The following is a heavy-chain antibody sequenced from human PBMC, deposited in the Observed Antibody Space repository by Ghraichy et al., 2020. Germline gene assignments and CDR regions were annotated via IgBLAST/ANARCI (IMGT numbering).Heavy chain of an antibody. J-gene: IGHJ6*02. CDR1: GYTFTSYG. CDR2: ISAYNGNT. CDR3: ARAGGSVIHYYYGMDV. V-gene: IGHV1-18*01. Sequence: ASVKVSCKASGYTFTSYGISWVRQAPGQGLEWMGWISAYNGNTNYAQKLQGRVTMTTDTSTSTAYMELRSLRSDDTAVYYCARAGGSVIHYYYGMDVWGQGTTVTVSS. D-gene: IGHD3-16*02.